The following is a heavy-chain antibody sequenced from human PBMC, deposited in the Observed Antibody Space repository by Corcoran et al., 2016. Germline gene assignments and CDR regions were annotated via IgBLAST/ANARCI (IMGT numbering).Heavy chain of an antibody. V-gene: IGHV3-53*01. J-gene: IGHJ4*02. CDR3: ARGPYRPFDY. Sequence: EVQLVESGGGLIQPGGSLRLSCAASGFSVTDNFMSWVRQAPGKGLEWVSVIERGGSTYYAESVKGRFTISRDNSRKTLYLQMNSLKAEATAVYYCARGPYRPFDYWGQGSLVTVS. CDR2: IERGGST. CDR1: GFSVTDNF. D-gene: IGHD3-16*02.